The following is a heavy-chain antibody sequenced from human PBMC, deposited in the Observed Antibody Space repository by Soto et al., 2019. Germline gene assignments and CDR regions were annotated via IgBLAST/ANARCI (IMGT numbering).Heavy chain of an antibody. D-gene: IGHD1-1*01. V-gene: IGHV3-30-3*01. CDR3: ARDTERRSYYYYGMDV. J-gene: IGHJ6*02. CDR1: GFTFSSYA. Sequence: ESGGGVVQPGRSLRLSCAASGFTFSSYAMHWVRQAPGKGLEWVAVISYDGSNKYYADSVKGRFTISRDNSKNTLYLQMNSLRAEDTAVYYCARDTERRSYYYYGMDVWGQGTTVTVSS. CDR2: ISYDGSNK.